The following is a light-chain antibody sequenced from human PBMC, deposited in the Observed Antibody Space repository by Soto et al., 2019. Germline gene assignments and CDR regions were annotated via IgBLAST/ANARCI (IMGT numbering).Light chain of an antibody. J-gene: IGKJ5*01. CDR2: RAS. V-gene: IGKV3-20*01. Sequence: ENVLTQSPGTLSLSPGERATLSCRASQSVRSNYLAWYQQIPGQAPRLLIHRASIRATGIPDRFSGSGSGTDFTLTISRLEPEDFAMYYCQQYGSSPGTFGQGTRLEIK. CDR3: QQYGSSPGT. CDR1: QSVRSNY.